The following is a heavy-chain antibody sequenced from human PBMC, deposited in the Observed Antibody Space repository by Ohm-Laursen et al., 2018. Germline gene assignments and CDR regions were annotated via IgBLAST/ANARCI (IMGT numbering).Heavy chain of an antibody. Sequence: SLRLSCAASGFTFSDYGMHWVRQAPGKGLEWVSGISWNSGSIGYADSVKGRFTISRDNAKNSLYLQMNSLRAEDTALYYCAKDKGYCTNGVCYTYYYGMDVWGQGTTVTVSS. CDR3: AKDKGYCTNGVCYTYYYGMDV. CDR1: GFTFSDYG. D-gene: IGHD2-8*01. CDR2: ISWNSGSI. J-gene: IGHJ6*02. V-gene: IGHV3-9*01.